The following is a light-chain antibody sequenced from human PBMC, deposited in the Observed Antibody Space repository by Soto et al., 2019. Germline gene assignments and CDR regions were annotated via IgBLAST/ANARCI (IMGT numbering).Light chain of an antibody. V-gene: IGKV3-11*01. CDR2: DAY. CDR3: QQRSNWPPT. Sequence: VLTQSPATLALSPEGRATRSCRASQSVSSYLAWYQQKPGQAPRLLIYDAYNRATGIPVRFRGSGSGTDFTLSISSLEPDDFGVYYCQQRSNWPPTFGGGTKV. CDR1: QSVSSY. J-gene: IGKJ4*01.